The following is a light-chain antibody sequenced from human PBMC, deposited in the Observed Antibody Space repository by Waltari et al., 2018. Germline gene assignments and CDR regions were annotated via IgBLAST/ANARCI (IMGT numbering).Light chain of an antibody. CDR2: DVS. J-gene: IGLJ3*02. Sequence: QSALTQPRSVSGSPGQSVTISCTGTSSDVGGYNYVSWYQQYPGKAPKLMIYDVSKRPSGVPDRFSGSNAGNTASLTISGLQAEDEVDYYCCSYAGSYTPWVFGGGTKLTVL. CDR3: CSYAGSYTPWV. CDR1: SSDVGGYNY. V-gene: IGLV2-11*01.